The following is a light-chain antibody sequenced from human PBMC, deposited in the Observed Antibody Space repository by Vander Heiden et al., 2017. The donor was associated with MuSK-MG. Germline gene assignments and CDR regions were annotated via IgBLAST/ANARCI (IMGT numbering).Light chain of an antibody. CDR1: QGISTY. CDR3: QQMHSSPLI. Sequence: DIQLTQSPTFLSASVGDRVTSTCRASQGISTYLAWYQQKPVPPRFSGSGSGTEFTLTISSLQPEDLATYYCQQMHSSPLIFGGGTKVEIK. J-gene: IGKJ4*01. V-gene: IGKV1-9*01.